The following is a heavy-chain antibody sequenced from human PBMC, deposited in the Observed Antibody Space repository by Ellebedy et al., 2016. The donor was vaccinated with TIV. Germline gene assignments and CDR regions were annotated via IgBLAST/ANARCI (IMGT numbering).Heavy chain of an antibody. D-gene: IGHD5-12*01. V-gene: IGHV3-23*01. CDR2: IRGSGGST. CDR1: GFTFSSYA. Sequence: GGSLRLSCAASGFTFSSYAMSWVRQAPGKGLGWVSTIRGSGGSTYYADSVKGRFTISRDNSKKMLYLQMNSLRDEDTAVYYCARFLVAVDAFDIWGQGTMVIVSS. J-gene: IGHJ3*02. CDR3: ARFLVAVDAFDI.